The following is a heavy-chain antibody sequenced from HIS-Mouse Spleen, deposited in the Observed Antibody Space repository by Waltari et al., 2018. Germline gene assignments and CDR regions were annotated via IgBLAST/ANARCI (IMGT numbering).Heavy chain of an antibody. V-gene: IGHV5-51*01. D-gene: IGHD2-15*01. Sequence: MPGKGLEWMGIIYPGDSDTRYSPSFQGQVTISADKSISTAYLQWSSLKASDTAMYYCASGGNGGFAAFDIWGQGTMVTVSS. J-gene: IGHJ3*02. CDR2: IYPGDSDT. CDR3: ASGGNGGFAAFDI.